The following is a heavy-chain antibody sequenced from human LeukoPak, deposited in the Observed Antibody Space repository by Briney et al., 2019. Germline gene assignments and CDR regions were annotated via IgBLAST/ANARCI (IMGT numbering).Heavy chain of an antibody. V-gene: IGHV4-59*08. Sequence: KPSETLSLTCTVSGGSISSYYWSWIRQPPGKGLEWIGYIYYSGSTNYNPSLKSRVTISVDTSKNQFSLKLSSVTAADTAVYYCARHLNVRNSPTNWFDPWGQGTLVTVSS. CDR3: ARHLNVRNSPTNWFDP. CDR1: GGSISSYY. J-gene: IGHJ5*02. D-gene: IGHD2/OR15-2a*01. CDR2: IYYSGST.